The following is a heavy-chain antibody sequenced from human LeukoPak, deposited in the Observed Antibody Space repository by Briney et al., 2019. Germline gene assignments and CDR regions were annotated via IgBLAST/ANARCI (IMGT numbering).Heavy chain of an antibody. CDR1: GGTFSSYA. V-gene: IGHV1-69*13. J-gene: IGHJ3*02. CDR2: IIPIFGTA. D-gene: IGHD5-18*01. CDR3: ARDLEDVDTAVAHAFDI. Sequence: SVKVSCKASGGTFSSYAISWVRQAPGQGLEWMGGIIPIFGTANYAQKFQGRVTITADESTSTAYMELSSLRSEHTAVYYCARDLEDVDTAVAHAFDIWGQGTMVTVSS.